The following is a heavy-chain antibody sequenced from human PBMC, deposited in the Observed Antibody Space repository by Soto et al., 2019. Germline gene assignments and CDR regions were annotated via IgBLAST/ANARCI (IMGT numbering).Heavy chain of an antibody. D-gene: IGHD5-12*01. CDR2: IKEDGSVK. CDR3: ARDPGYSSFDH. CDR1: GFTFSGSW. J-gene: IGHJ4*02. Sequence: DVQLVESGGGLVQPGGSLRLSCEASGFTFSGSWMSWVRQAPGKGLEFVANIKEDGSVKNYVDSVKGRFTISRDNAKNSVYLQMNSLRDEDTAVYYCARDPGYSSFDHWGQGTLVTVSS. V-gene: IGHV3-7*01.